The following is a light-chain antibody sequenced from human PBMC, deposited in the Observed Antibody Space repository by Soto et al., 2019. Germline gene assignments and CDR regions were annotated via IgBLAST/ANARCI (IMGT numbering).Light chain of an antibody. CDR2: AAS. CDR3: QQIYSTPRT. V-gene: IGKV1-39*01. CDR1: QSISSY. J-gene: IGKJ1*01. Sequence: DIQMTQSPSSLSASVGDRVTIPCRASQSISSYLNWYQQKPGKAPKLLIYAASSLQSGVQSRFSGSGSGTDFTLTISSLQPEDFATYYCQQIYSTPRTFGQGTKVEIK.